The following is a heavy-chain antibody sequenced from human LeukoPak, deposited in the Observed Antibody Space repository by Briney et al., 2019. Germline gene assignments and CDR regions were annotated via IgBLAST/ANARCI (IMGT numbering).Heavy chain of an antibody. CDR1: GSRFTSYW. V-gene: IGHV5-51*01. CDR3: ARQKSAYDSEFDY. CDR2: IYPGDSDT. J-gene: IGHJ4*02. Sequence: GESLEISCKGSGSRFTSYWIGWVRQLPGKGLEWMGIIYPGDSDTRYSPSFQGQVTISADKSNSTAYLQWSSLKASDTAMYYCARQKSAYDSEFDYWGQGTLVTVSS. D-gene: IGHD3-3*01.